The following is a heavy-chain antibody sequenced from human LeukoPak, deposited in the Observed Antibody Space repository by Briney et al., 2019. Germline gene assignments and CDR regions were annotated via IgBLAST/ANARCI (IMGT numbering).Heavy chain of an antibody. J-gene: IGHJ4*02. D-gene: IGHD6-19*01. CDR2: IYTSGST. Sequence: SETLSLTCTVSGGSISSYYWSWIRQPAGKGLEWIGRIYTSGSTNYNPSLKSRVTMSVGTSKNQFSLKLSSVTAADTAVYYCARDATFLAVAGRIFDYWGQGTLVTVSS. CDR1: GGSISSYY. CDR3: ARDATFLAVAGRIFDY. V-gene: IGHV4-4*07.